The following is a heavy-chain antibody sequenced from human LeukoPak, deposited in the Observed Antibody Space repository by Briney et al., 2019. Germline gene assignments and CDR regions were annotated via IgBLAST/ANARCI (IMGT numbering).Heavy chain of an antibody. J-gene: IGHJ4*02. CDR2: IGGSGGGT. Sequence: GGSLRLSCAASGFTFSTYAMTWVRQAPGKGLEWVSGIGGSGGGTYHADSVKGRFTISRDNAKNTLDLQMSSLRAEDTAVYYCARVDCSGGSCYFDYWGQGTLVTVSS. V-gene: IGHV3-23*01. CDR1: GFTFSTYA. D-gene: IGHD2-15*01. CDR3: ARVDCSGGSCYFDY.